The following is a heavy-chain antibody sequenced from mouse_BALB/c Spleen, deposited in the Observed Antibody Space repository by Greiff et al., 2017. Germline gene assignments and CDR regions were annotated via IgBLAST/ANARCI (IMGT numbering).Heavy chain of an antibody. CDR3: ARDDGYYPYWYFDV. D-gene: IGHD2-3*01. Sequence: VQLQQSGGGLVKPGGSLKLSCAASGFTFSSYAMSWVRQSPEKRLEWVAEISSGGSYTYYPDTVTGRFTISRDNAKNTLYLEMSSLRSEDTAMYYCARDDGYYPYWYFDVWGAGTTVTVSS. CDR2: ISSGGSYT. CDR1: GFTFSSYA. J-gene: IGHJ1*01. V-gene: IGHV5-9-4*01.